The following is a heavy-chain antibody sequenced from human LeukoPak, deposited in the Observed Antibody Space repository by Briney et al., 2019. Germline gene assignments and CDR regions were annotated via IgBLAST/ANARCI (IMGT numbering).Heavy chain of an antibody. CDR1: GFTFTGYY. J-gene: IGHJ4*02. CDR3: ARGFHVYYYGSGGVVY. CDR2: VNPNSGGT. V-gene: IGHV1-2*02. D-gene: IGHD3-10*01. Sequence: ASVKVSCKASGFTFTGYYIHWVRQAPGQGLEWMGWVNPNSGGTNYAQKFQGRVTMTRDTSISTAYMELSRLRSDDTAVYYCARGFHVYYYGSGGVVYWGQGTLVTVSS.